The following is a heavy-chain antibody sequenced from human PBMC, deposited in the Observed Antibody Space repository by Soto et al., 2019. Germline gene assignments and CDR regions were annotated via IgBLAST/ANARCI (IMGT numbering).Heavy chain of an antibody. CDR1: GYSFSSYG. J-gene: IGHJ5*02. D-gene: IGHD3-22*01. V-gene: IGHV1-18*01. CDR3: ARDRLRGYDSSGFYS. Sequence: QVQLVQSGAELRKPGASVRISCQASGYSFSSYGISWVRQVPGQGLEWMGWINPYNGNKNYAQKFEDRVTMTTATSTATYYMDLRSLRSDDTAIYYCARDRLRGYDSSGFYSWGQGTLVTVSS. CDR2: INPYNGNK.